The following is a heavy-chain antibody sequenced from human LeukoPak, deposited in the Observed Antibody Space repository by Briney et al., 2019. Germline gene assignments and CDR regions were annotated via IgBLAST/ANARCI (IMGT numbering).Heavy chain of an antibody. J-gene: IGHJ6*03. D-gene: IGHD3-22*01. CDR3: ARGYYDISGYYSDTTMDYYYYMDV. V-gene: IGHV5-51*01. CDR2: IYPGDSDT. Sequence: GESLKISCKGSGYSFTSYWIGWVRQMPGKGLEWMGIIYPGDSDTRYSPSFQGQVTISADKSISTAYLQWISLKALDTCMYYCARGYYDISGYYSDTTMDYYYYMDVWGKGTTVTVSS. CDR1: GYSFTSYW.